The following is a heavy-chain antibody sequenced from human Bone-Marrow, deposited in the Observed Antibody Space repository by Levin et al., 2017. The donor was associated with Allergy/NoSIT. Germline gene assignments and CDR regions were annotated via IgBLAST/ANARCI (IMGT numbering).Heavy chain of an antibody. CDR3: VRGNSDTWYGKSDL. D-gene: IGHD1-26*01. CDR2: ISNYDGDT. V-gene: IGHV1-18*01. CDR1: GYTFTKFG. Sequence: ASVKVSCKASGYTFTKFGISWVRQAPGQGLEWLGWISNYDGDTKYRQRLQGRVTMTTDTSTGTTSMELRSLRSDDAAIYYCVRGNSDTWYGKSDLWGQGTLVTVSS. J-gene: IGHJ4*02.